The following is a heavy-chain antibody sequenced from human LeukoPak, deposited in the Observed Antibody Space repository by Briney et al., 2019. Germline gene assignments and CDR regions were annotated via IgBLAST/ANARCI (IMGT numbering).Heavy chain of an antibody. CDR3: ARDSTYYDVLTGVYYYYGMDV. D-gene: IGHD3-9*01. CDR2: ISSSSSYK. V-gene: IGHV3-21*01. CDR1: GFTFRSYS. Sequence: GGSLRLSCAASGFTFRSYSMNWVRQAPGKGLEWVSSISSSSSYKYYADSVKGRITISRDNARNSLSLQMNSLRAEDTAVYYCARDSTYYDVLTGVYYYYGMDVWGQGTTVTVSS. J-gene: IGHJ6*02.